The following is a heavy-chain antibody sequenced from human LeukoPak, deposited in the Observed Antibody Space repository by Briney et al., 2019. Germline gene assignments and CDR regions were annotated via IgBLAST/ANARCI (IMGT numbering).Heavy chain of an antibody. V-gene: IGHV1-18*01. Sequence: ASVKVSCKASGYTFTSYGISWVRQAPGQGLEWMGWISAYNGNTNYAQKLQGRVTMTTDTSTSTAYMELRSLRSDDTAVYYCAREIAAAGRYYFDYWGQGTLVTVPS. D-gene: IGHD6-13*01. J-gene: IGHJ4*02. CDR1: GYTFTSYG. CDR2: ISAYNGNT. CDR3: AREIAAAGRYYFDY.